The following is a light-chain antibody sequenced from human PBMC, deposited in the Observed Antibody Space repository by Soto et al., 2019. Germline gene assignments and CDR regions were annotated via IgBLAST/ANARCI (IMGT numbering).Light chain of an antibody. V-gene: IGKV3D-15*01. CDR1: LSISTH. CDR2: GAS. CDR3: HQYHLWPWT. Sequence: ERLMTQSPATLSLSPGERATRSSGASLSISTHLAWYEQKPGQAPRLLIYGASTRATGIPARFSGSGSGTEFTLTISSLQSEDFAVYYCHQYHLWPWTFGQGTKVDIK. J-gene: IGKJ1*01.